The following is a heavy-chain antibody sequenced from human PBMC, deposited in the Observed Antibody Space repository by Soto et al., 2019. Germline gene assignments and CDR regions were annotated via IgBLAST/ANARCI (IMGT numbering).Heavy chain of an antibody. D-gene: IGHD1-26*01. CDR3: ARQEYYSGSCGYFDC. Sequence: SETLSLTCTVSGGSISSSNSYWGWIRQPPGKGLEWIGSIYHGGNTYYNPSLESRVTISVDTSRNQFSLRLSSVTAADTAAYYCARQEYYSGSCGYFDCWGQGTLVTVSS. V-gene: IGHV4-39*01. J-gene: IGHJ4*02. CDR1: GGSISSSNSY. CDR2: IYHGGNT.